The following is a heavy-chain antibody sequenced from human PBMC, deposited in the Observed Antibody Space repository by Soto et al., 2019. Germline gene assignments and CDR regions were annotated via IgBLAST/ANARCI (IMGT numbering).Heavy chain of an antibody. Sequence: GGSLRLSCAASGFTFSSYAMSWVRQAPGKGLEWVSAISGSGGSTYYADSVKGRFTISRDNSKNTLYLQMNSLRAEDTAVYYCANPEYSSSRGGDYYYYYMDVWGKGTTVTVSS. V-gene: IGHV3-23*01. CDR1: GFTFSSYA. J-gene: IGHJ6*03. CDR3: ANPEYSSSRGGDYYYYYMDV. CDR2: ISGSGGST. D-gene: IGHD6-6*01.